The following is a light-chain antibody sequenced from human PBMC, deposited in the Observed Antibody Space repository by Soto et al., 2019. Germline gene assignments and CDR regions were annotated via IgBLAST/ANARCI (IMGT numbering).Light chain of an antibody. CDR3: QQYGRSPPFT. J-gene: IGKJ2*01. CDR1: QSVSSTY. CDR2: GAS. V-gene: IGKV3-20*01. Sequence: EIVWTQSPGTLSLSPGERATLSCRASQSVSSTYIAWYQQNPGRAPRLLIYGASSRATGIPDRFSGSGSGTDFTLTISRLEPEDFAVYFCQQYGRSPPFTFGQGTKVDIK.